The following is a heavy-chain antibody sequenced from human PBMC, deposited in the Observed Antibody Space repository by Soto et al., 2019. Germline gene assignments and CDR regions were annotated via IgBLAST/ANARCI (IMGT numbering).Heavy chain of an antibody. D-gene: IGHD3-10*01. Sequence: SETLSLTCTVSGASIGTDYWSWIRQPAGKGLEWIGRFSTTGSTDYNPSLKSRVTMSVDTSKNHFSLKLNSVTAADTAVYYCARGAYGSGSSPSWFDPWGQGTLVTVSS. J-gene: IGHJ5*02. CDR2: FSTTGST. CDR3: ARGAYGSGSSPSWFDP. V-gene: IGHV4-4*07. CDR1: GASIGTDY.